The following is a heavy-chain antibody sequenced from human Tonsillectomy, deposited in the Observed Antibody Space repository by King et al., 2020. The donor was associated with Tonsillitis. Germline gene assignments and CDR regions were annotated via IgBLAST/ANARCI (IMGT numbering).Heavy chain of an antibody. CDR1: GGSFSGYY. CDR2: INHSGST. Sequence: VQLQQWGAGLLKPSETLSLTCAVYGGSFSGYYWSWIRQPPGKGLEWIGEINHSGSTNYNPSLKSRVTISVDTSKNQFSLKLSSVTAADTAVYYCARVGRWFGARRSTHYYYYMDVWGKGTTVTVSS. D-gene: IGHD3-10*01. CDR3: ARVGRWFGARRSTHYYYYMDV. V-gene: IGHV4-34*01. J-gene: IGHJ6*03.